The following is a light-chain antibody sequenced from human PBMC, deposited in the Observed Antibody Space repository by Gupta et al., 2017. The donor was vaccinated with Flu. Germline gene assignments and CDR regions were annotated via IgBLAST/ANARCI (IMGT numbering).Light chain of an antibody. CDR2: ATS. CDR3: QQSHNYPFT. Sequence: DIQLTLSPSSLSAAVGARVTITCRPSQGISSFLNWYQQKPGKPPKLVIYATSRLQSGVPSRFSGSGSGTDFTLTISSLQPEDFATYFCQQSHNYPFTFGQGTNLEIK. V-gene: IGKV1-39*01. J-gene: IGKJ2*01. CDR1: QGISSF.